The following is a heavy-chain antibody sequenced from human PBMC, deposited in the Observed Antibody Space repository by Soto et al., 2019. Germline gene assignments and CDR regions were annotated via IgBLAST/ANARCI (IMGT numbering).Heavy chain of an antibody. CDR3: ARGTPGNNWFDP. CDR2: IYYSGST. J-gene: IGHJ5*02. Sequence: PSETLSLTCSVSGDSISSGTYYWSWIRQHPGKGLEWLGYIYYSGSTHYNPSLKSRVSISVDTSKNQLSLKLSSVTAADTAVYYCARGTPGNNWFDPWGQGTLVTVSS. V-gene: IGHV4-31*03. D-gene: IGHD1-7*01. CDR1: GDSISSGTYY.